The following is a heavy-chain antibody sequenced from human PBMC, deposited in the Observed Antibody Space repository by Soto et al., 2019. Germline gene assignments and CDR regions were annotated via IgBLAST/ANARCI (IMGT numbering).Heavy chain of an antibody. CDR2: ISYDGSNK. Sequence: PGGSLRVSCAGSGFTFSSYGIHWVRQAPGKGLEWVAVISYDGSNKHYADSVRGRFTISRDNSKNTMYLQMNSLRAEDTAVYYCANQESDWNDHSDYCGQGTLVTVSS. CDR3: ANQESDWNDHSDY. V-gene: IGHV3-30-3*01. J-gene: IGHJ4*02. D-gene: IGHD1-1*01. CDR1: GFTFSSYG.